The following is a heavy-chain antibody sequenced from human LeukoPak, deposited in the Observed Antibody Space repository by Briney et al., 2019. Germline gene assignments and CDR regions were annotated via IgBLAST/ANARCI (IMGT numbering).Heavy chain of an antibody. CDR3: ARDVLYDSSGYYSDY. CDR1: GFTFSSYE. CDR2: ISSSGSTI. J-gene: IGHJ4*02. V-gene: IGHV3-48*03. D-gene: IGHD3-22*01. Sequence: GGSLRLSCAASGFTFSSYEMNWVRQAPGKGLEWVSYISSSGSTIYYADSVKGRFTISRDNAKNSLYLQMNSLRAEDTALYYCARDVLYDSSGYYSDYWGQGTLVTVSS.